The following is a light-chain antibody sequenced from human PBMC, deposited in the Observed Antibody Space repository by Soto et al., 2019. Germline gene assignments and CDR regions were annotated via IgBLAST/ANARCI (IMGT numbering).Light chain of an antibody. V-gene: IGKV3-20*01. Sequence: EIVLTQSPGTLSLSPGERATLSCRASQSVSSSYLAWYQQKPGQAPRLLIYGASSRATGIPDRFSGSGSGTDFTLTISRLEPEDFAVYYCQQYGSSTPGISFGKGTRLEI. J-gene: IGKJ5*01. CDR2: GAS. CDR3: QQYGSSTPGIS. CDR1: QSVSSSY.